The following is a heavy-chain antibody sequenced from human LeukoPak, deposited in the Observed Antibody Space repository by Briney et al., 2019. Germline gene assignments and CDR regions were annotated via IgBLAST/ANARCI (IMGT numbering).Heavy chain of an antibody. CDR3: AKDGDGYNLYFDY. Sequence: GGSLRLSCAASGFTFSSYGMHWVRQAPGKGLEWVAVISYDGSNKYYADSVKGRFTISRDNSKNTLYLQMNSLRAEDTAVYYCAKDGDGYNLYFDYWGQGNLVTVSS. V-gene: IGHV3-30*18. D-gene: IGHD5-24*01. J-gene: IGHJ4*02. CDR1: GFTFSSYG. CDR2: ISYDGSNK.